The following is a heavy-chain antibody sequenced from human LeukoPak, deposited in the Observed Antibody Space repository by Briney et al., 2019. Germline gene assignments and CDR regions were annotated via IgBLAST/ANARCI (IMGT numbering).Heavy chain of an antibody. CDR1: GFTFSSYS. CDR3: ARDAPYYDFWSGPLFDP. J-gene: IGHJ5*02. V-gene: IGHV3-48*01. CDR2: ISSSSSTI. Sequence: PGGSLRLSCAASGFTFSSYSMNWVRQAPGKGLEWVSYISSSSSTIYYADSVKGRFTISRDNAKNSLYLQMNSLRAEDTAVYYCARDAPYYDFWSGPLFDPWGQGTLVTVSS. D-gene: IGHD3-3*01.